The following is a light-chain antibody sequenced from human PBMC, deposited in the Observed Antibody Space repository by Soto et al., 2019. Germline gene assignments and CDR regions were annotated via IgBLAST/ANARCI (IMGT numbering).Light chain of an antibody. CDR1: QDISNY. CDR2: DAS. Sequence: IQVTLSPSSLSASVGDRVTLTCTASQDISNYLNWYQQKPGKAPKLLIYDASNLETGVPSRFSGSGSGTDFTFTISSLQPEDIATYYCHQYDNLPPSTFGQGTKLDIK. CDR3: HQYDNLPPST. J-gene: IGKJ1*01. V-gene: IGKV1-33*01.